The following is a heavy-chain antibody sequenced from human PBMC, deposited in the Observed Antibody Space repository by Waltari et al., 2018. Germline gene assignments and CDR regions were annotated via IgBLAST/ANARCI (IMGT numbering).Heavy chain of an antibody. D-gene: IGHD4-4*01. J-gene: IGHJ4*02. CDR2: IYHSGST. V-gene: IGHV4-38-2*01. Sequence: QVQLQESGPGLVKPSETLSLTCAVSGYSISSGYYWGVTRQPPGKGLEWIGSIYHSGSTYYNPSLKSRVTISVDTSKNQFSLKLSSVTAADTAVYYCARHGADYSNFDYWGQGTLVTVSS. CDR1: GYSISSGYY. CDR3: ARHGADYSNFDY.